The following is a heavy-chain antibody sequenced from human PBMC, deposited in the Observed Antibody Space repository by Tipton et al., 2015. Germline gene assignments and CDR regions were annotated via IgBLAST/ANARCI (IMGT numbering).Heavy chain of an antibody. J-gene: IGHJ4*02. D-gene: IGHD5-18*01. V-gene: IGHV4-31*03. CDR2: IYYSGGT. CDR3: VPKVDTAMGKNDRFDY. CDR1: GGSISSGGYY. Sequence: TLSLTCTVSGGSISSGGYYWSWIRQNPGKGLEWIGYIYYSGGTYYNPSLKSRVTISVDTSKNQFSLKLSSVTAADTAVYYCVPKVDTAMGKNDRFDYWGQGTLVTVSS.